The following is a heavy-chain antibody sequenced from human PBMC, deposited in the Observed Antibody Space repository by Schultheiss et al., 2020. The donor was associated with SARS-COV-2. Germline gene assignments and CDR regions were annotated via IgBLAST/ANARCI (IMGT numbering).Heavy chain of an antibody. D-gene: IGHD3-22*01. CDR2: IYYSGST. CDR1: GGSFSGYY. CDR3: ARDSSGLMGY. Sequence: SETLSLTCAVYGGSFSGYYWSWIRQPPGKGLEWIGYIYYSGSTYYNPSLKSRVTISVDTSKNQFSLKLSSVTAADTAVYYCARDSSGLMGYWGQGTLVTVSS. V-gene: IGHV4-34*09. J-gene: IGHJ4*02.